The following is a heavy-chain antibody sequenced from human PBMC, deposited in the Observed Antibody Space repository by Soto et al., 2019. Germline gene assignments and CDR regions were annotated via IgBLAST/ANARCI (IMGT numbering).Heavy chain of an antibody. Sequence: QVQLQESGPGLVKPSGTLSLTCAVSGGSISSSNWWSWVRQPPGKGLEWIGEIYHSGSTNYNPSLKIRVTISVDKSNNQFSLKLSSVTAADTAVYYCARDLGYSSSWYRVGGMDVWGQGTTVTVSS. V-gene: IGHV4-4*02. CDR2: IYHSGST. CDR3: ARDLGYSSSWYRVGGMDV. CDR1: GGSISSSNW. J-gene: IGHJ6*02. D-gene: IGHD6-13*01.